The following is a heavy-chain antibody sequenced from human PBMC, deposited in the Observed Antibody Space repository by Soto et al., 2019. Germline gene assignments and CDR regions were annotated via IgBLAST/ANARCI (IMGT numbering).Heavy chain of an antibody. Sequence: EVQLVESGGALVQPGGSLRLSCATSGFTFTHYWMNWVRQAPGKGLEWVANINIDGTEKYYGDSVKGRFTISRDNAKNSLYLQMESLRDEDMAVYYCARNRCWEMLDYWGQGTLVTVSS. CDR1: GFTFTHYW. CDR3: ARNRCWEMLDY. J-gene: IGHJ4*02. V-gene: IGHV3-7*01. CDR2: INIDGTEK. D-gene: IGHD1-26*01.